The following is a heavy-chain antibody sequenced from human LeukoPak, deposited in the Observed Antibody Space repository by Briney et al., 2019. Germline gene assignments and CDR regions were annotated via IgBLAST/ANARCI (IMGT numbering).Heavy chain of an antibody. CDR1: GFTFSKFW. CDR3: AREGTVTPYNFDF. Sequence: GESLKISCAASGFTFSKFWMSWVRQAPGKGLEWVANIKFDGSEIWYVDSVKGRFTISRDNAKNSLYLQMNSLRAGDTAVYYCAREGTVTPYNFDFWGQGTLVTVSP. CDR2: IKFDGSEI. D-gene: IGHD4-17*01. J-gene: IGHJ4*02. V-gene: IGHV3-7*01.